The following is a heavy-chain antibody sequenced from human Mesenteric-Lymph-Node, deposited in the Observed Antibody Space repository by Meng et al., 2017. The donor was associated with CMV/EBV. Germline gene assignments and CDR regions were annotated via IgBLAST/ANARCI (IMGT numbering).Heavy chain of an antibody. CDR3: AKTGT. V-gene: IGHV3-9*01. CDR1: GFTFDDYA. J-gene: IGHJ4*02. Sequence: GGSLRLSCAASGFTFDDYAMHWARQAPGKGLEWVSGISWNSGSIGYADSVKGRFTISRDNAKNSLYLQMNSLRAEGTALYYCAKTGTWGQGTLVTVSS. D-gene: IGHD1/OR15-1a*01. CDR2: ISWNSGSI.